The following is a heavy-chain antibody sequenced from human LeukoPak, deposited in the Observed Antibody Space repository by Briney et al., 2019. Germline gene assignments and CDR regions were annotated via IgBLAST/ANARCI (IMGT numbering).Heavy chain of an antibody. V-gene: IGHV4-59*01. Sequence: SETLSLTCTVSGGSISSYYWSWIRQPPGKGLEWIGYIYYSGSTDYNPSLKSRVTISVDTSKNQFSLKLSSVTAADTAVYYCAHTHYCSSTSCRPFDAFDIWGQGTMVTVSS. CDR3: AHTHYCSSTSCRPFDAFDI. CDR1: GGSISSYY. J-gene: IGHJ3*02. D-gene: IGHD2-2*01. CDR2: IYYSGST.